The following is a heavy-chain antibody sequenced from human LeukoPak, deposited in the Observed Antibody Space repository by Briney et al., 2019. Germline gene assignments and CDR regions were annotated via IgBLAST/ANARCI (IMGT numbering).Heavy chain of an antibody. CDR3: ARRYYDLFTGPYYFDY. CDR1: GYSISSGSY. J-gene: IGHJ4*02. Sequence: SETLSLTCAVSGYSISSGSYWGWIRQPPGKGLEWIGSIYHSGNTYYNPSLKSRVVISVDTSKNQFSLDLSSVTAADTAVYYCARRYYDLFTGPYYFDYWGQGTLVTVSS. D-gene: IGHD3-9*01. CDR2: IYHSGNT. V-gene: IGHV4-38-2*01.